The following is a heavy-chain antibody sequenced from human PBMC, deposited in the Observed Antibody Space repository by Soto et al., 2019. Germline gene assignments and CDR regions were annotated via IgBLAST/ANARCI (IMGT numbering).Heavy chain of an antibody. CDR1: GGSFSGYY. J-gene: IGHJ5*02. D-gene: IGHD3-9*01. CDR2: INHSGST. Sequence: PSETLSLTCAVYGGSFSGYYWSWIRQPPGKGLEWIGEINHSGSTNYNPSLKSRVTISVDTSKNQFSLKLSSVTAADTAVYYCARAAYDILTAHGPNWFDPWGQGTLVTVSS. V-gene: IGHV4-34*01. CDR3: ARAAYDILTAHGPNWFDP.